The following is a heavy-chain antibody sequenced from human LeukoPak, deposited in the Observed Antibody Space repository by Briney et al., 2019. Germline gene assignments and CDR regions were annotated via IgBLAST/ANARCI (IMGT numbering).Heavy chain of an antibody. J-gene: IGHJ4*02. V-gene: IGHV3-30-3*01. CDR2: VSYDGSKK. CDR3: ARATMVSLDY. D-gene: IGHD4/OR15-4a*01. CDR1: EFIFSSYA. Sequence: PGGSLRLSCAASEFIFSSYAIHWVRQAPGKGLEWVVVVSYDGSKKYYADSVKGRFTISRDNSNNTLYLQMNSLRVEDTAVYYCARATMVSLDYWGQGTPVTVSS.